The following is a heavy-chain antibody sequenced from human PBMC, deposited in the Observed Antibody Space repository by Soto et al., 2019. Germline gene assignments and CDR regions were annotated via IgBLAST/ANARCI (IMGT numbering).Heavy chain of an antibody. D-gene: IGHD2-15*01. J-gene: IGHJ6*02. Sequence: PGESLKISCKGSGYSFTSYWIGWVRQMPGKGLEWMGIIYPGDSDTRYSPSFQGQVTISADKSISTAYLQWSSLKASDTAMYYCARRRRMVAAQSNYYYYGMDVWGQGTTVTVSS. V-gene: IGHV5-51*01. CDR1: GYSFTSYW. CDR2: IYPGDSDT. CDR3: ARRRRMVAAQSNYYYYGMDV.